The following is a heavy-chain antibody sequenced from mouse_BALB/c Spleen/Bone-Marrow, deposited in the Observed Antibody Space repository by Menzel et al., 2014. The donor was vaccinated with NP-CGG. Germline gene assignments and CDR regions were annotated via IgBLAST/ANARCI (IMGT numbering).Heavy chain of an antibody. V-gene: IGHV1S137*01. CDR1: GYTFTDYA. CDR3: ARRADSSGYVDAMDY. J-gene: IGHJ4*01. D-gene: IGHD3-2*01. Sequence: QVQLQQSGAELVRPGVSVKISCKGSGYTFTDYAIHWVKQSHAKSLEWIGVISTYYGDASYNQKFKGKATMTVDKSSSTAYMELARLTSEDSAIYYCARRADSSGYVDAMDYRGQGTSVTVSS. CDR2: ISTYYGDA.